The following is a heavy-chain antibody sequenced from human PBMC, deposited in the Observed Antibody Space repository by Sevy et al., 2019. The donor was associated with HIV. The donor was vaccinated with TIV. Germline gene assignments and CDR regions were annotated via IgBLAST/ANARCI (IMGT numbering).Heavy chain of an antibody. CDR3: AKERGGYNLDYFDY. CDR1: GFTFSSYA. D-gene: IGHD5-12*01. CDR2: FSGSGGST. Sequence: GGSLRLSCAASGFTFSSYAMTWVRQAPGKGLEWVSSFSGSGGSTFYADSVKGRFTISRDNSKNTLYLQMNSVRADDTAVYYCAKERGGYNLDYFDYWGQGTLVIVSS. V-gene: IGHV3-23*01. J-gene: IGHJ4*02.